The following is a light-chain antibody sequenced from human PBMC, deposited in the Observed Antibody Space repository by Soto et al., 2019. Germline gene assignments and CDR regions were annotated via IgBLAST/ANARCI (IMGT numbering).Light chain of an antibody. V-gene: IGKV3-20*01. CDR3: QHYGSSLFT. Sequence: DIVLTQSPGTLSLSPGERATLSCRDSQSVSSKYLAWYQQKPGQPPRVLIYGTSIRATGIPERFIGGGSGTDFTLTITRLESEDFAVYYCQHYGSSLFTFGPGTKVDFK. CDR1: QSVSSKY. CDR2: GTS. J-gene: IGKJ3*01.